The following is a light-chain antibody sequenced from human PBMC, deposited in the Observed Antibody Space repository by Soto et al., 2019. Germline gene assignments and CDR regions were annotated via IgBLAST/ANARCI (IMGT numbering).Light chain of an antibody. CDR2: DAS. V-gene: IGKV3-15*01. J-gene: IGKJ5*01. Sequence: EILITQSPATLSVSPLEIATLSSMASQSVSSNLAWHQQKPGQAPRILMYDASTRATGISARFSGSGSGTEFTLTISSLQSEDFAVYYCQQYHNWPITFGQGTRLEIK. CDR1: QSVSSN. CDR3: QQYHNWPIT.